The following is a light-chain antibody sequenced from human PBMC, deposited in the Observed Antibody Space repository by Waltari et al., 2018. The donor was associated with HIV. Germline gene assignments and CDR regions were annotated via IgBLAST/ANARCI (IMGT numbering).Light chain of an antibody. CDR1: QYINTF. J-gene: IGKJ1*01. Sequence: DIQMTKSPASLSASVGERVTITCRASQYINTFLNWYQQKPGKAPKLLISVASNLQTGVPSRFTGSGSGTDFTLTLSSLQPEDCATYYCQQSYTAPWTFGQGTKV. V-gene: IGKV1-39*01. CDR3: QQSYTAPWT. CDR2: VAS.